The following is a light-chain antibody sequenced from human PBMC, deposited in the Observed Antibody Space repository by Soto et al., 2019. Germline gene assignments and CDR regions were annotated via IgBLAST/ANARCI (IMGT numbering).Light chain of an antibody. CDR3: QQLNSFPPYT. Sequence: DIQLTQSPSFLSASVGDRVTITCRASQDISSYLAWYQQKPGKAPKLLIFAASTLQSGVPSRFSGIGSGTEFTLTISSLQPEDVATYYCQQLNSFPPYTFGQGTKREIK. CDR1: QDISSY. CDR2: AAS. V-gene: IGKV1-9*01. J-gene: IGKJ2*01.